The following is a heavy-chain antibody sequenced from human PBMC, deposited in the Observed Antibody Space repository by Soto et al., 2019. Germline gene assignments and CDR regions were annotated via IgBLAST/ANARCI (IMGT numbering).Heavy chain of an antibody. CDR2: IYHSGST. D-gene: IGHD3-10*01. CDR3: ARVRSEGSGTYFFDY. V-gene: IGHV4-30-2*01. J-gene: IGHJ4*02. CDR1: GGSISSGGYS. Sequence: SETLSLTCAVSGGSISSGGYSWRWIRQPPGKGLEWIGYIYHSGSTYYNPSLKSRVTISVDRSKNQFSLKLSSVTAADTAVYYCARVRSEGSGTYFFDYWGQGTLVTVSS.